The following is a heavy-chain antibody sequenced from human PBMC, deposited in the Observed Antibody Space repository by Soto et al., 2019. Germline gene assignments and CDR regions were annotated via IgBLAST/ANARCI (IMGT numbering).Heavy chain of an antibody. CDR3: AGYSNYVGWFDP. V-gene: IGHV3-30-3*01. D-gene: IGHD4-4*01. CDR1: GFTFSSYA. Sequence: GGSLRLSCAASGFTFSSYAMHWVRQAPGKGLEWVAVISYDGSNKYYADSVKGRFTISRDNSKNTLYLQMNSLRAEDTAVYYCAGYSNYVGWFDPWGQGTLVTVSS. J-gene: IGHJ5*02. CDR2: ISYDGSNK.